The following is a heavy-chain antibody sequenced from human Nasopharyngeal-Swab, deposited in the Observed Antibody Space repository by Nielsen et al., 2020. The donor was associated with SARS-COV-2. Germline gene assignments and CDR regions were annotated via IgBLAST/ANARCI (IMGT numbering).Heavy chain of an antibody. D-gene: IGHD3-3*01. V-gene: IGHV1-2*06. CDR2: FNPNSGGT. CDR1: GYTFIGYY. Sequence: ASVKVSCKTSGYTFIGYYIHWVRQAPGQGLEWMGRFNPNSGGTNYAQELQGRVTMTRDTSISTAYMELSRVRSDDTAMYYCTRDRGSGYFDSWGQGTLVIVSS. J-gene: IGHJ4*02. CDR3: TRDRGSGYFDS.